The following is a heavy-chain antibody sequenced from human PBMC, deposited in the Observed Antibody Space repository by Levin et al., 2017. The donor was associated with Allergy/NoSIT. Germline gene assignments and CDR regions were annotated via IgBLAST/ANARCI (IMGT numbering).Heavy chain of an antibody. Sequence: GGSLRLSCVASGFDFDDYAMHWVRRGPGKGLEWVSGISWNSGRIGYADSVKGRFTIARDNAKYSLFLQMNSLRAEDSASYYCAMDSTEYSSSQDLELWGQGTLVTVSS. J-gene: IGHJ4*02. V-gene: IGHV3-9*01. CDR1: GFDFDDYA. D-gene: IGHD6-13*01. CDR3: AMDSTEYSSSQDLEL. CDR2: ISWNSGRI.